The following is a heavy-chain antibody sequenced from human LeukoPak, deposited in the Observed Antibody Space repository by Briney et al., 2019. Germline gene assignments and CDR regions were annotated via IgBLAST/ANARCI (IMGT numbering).Heavy chain of an antibody. J-gene: IGHJ4*02. CDR2: ISYDGSNK. D-gene: IGHD7-27*01. CDR1: GSTFSSYA. V-gene: IGHV3-30*01. CDR3: ARDILTGFDY. Sequence: PGRSLRLSCAASGSTFSSYAMHWVRQAPGKGLEWVAVISYDGSNKYYADSVKGRFTISRDNSKNTLYLQMNSLRAEDTAVYYCARDILTGFDYWGQGTLVTVSS.